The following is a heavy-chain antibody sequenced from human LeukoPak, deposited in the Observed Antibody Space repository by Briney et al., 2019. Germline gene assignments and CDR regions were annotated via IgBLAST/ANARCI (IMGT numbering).Heavy chain of an antibody. CDR2: IYYSGST. CDR1: GGSISSSSYY. D-gene: IGHD5-18*01. J-gene: IGHJ4*02. CDR3: ARVDTAIDY. Sequence: SETLSLTCTVSGGSISSSSYYWGWIRQPPGKGLEWIGSIYYSGSTYYNPSLRSRVTISVDTSKNQFSLKLSSVTAADTAVYYWARVDTAIDYWGQGTLVTVSS. V-gene: IGHV4-39*01.